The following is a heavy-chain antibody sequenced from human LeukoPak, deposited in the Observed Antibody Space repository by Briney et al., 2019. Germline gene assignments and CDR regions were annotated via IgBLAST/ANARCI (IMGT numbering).Heavy chain of an antibody. V-gene: IGHV1-2*06. J-gene: IGHJ4*02. Sequence: ASVKVSCKASGYTFTGYYMDWVRQAPGQGLEWMGRINPNSGGTNYAQKFQGRVTMTRDTSISTAYMELSRLRSDDTAVYYCAREDNLGSGTSPNDYWGQGTLVTVSS. D-gene: IGHD6-19*01. CDR3: AREDNLGSGTSPNDY. CDR1: GYTFTGYY. CDR2: INPNSGGT.